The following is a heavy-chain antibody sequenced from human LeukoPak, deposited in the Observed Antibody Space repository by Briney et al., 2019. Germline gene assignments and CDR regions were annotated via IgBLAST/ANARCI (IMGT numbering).Heavy chain of an antibody. D-gene: IGHD3-10*01. CDR2: ISYDGSNK. CDR1: GFTFSSYG. CDR3: AKDLEQSFGD. J-gene: IGHJ4*02. V-gene: IGHV3-30*18. Sequence: GGSLRLSCAASGFTFSSYGMDWVRQAPGKGLEWVAVISYDGSNKYYADSVKGRFTISRDNSKNTLYLQMNSLRAEDTAVYYCAKDLEQSFGDWGQGTLVTVSS.